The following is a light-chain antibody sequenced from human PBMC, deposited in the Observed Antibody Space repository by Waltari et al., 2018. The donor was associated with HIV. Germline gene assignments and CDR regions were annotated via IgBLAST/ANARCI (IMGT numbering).Light chain of an antibody. Sequence: SYDLTQAPSLSVSPGQAAKILCSGFNLSNNYVSWYQQKPGQSPLLLIFQDRERPSGIPERFSGSSSGNTATLTISGTQSVDEADYFCQAWGNNTVVFGGGTKLTVL. J-gene: IGLJ2*01. V-gene: IGLV3-1*01. CDR1: NLSNNY. CDR3: QAWGNNTVV. CDR2: QDR.